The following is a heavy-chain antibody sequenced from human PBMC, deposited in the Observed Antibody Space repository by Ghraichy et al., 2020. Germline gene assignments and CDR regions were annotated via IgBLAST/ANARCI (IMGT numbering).Heavy chain of an antibody. J-gene: IGHJ4*02. Sequence: GGSLRLSCAASGFTFSSYAITWVRQAPGKGLEWVSAISGSGGSTYYADSVKGRFTISRDNSKNTLYLQMNSLRAEDTAVYYCANILVDWLLYRSPHSGSLAYWGQCTLVTGSS. CDR1: GFTFSSYA. V-gene: IGHV3-23*01. CDR3: ANILVDWLLYRSPHSGSLAY. CDR2: ISGSGGST. D-gene: IGHD3-9*01.